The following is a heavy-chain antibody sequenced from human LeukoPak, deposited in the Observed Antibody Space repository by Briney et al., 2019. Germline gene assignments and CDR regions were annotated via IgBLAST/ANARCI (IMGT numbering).Heavy chain of an antibody. CDR3: AKSRPYYNGSGSYSGLYGMDV. J-gene: IGHJ6*02. Sequence: GGSLRLSCAGSGFTFWSYAMTCVREAPGEGLEWVSVISGSGDTTYYADSVKGRFTISRDDSKNTLYLQMNSLKAEDTAVYYCAKSRPYYNGSGSYSGLYGMDVWGQGTTVTVFS. D-gene: IGHD3-10*01. CDR2: ISGSGDTT. V-gene: IGHV3-23*01. CDR1: GFTFWSYA.